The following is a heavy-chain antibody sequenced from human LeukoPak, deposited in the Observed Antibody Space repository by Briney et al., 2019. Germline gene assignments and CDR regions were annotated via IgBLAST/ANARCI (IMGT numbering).Heavy chain of an antibody. V-gene: IGHV3-30*04. CDR3: ARGAPPDY. Sequence: TGGSLRLSCAASGITFSNHYMHWVRQAPGKGLEWLAFISYDGSHKDLADSVKGRVTISRDNSKNTLYLQGDSLRAEDTAVYYCARGAPPDYWGQGTLVTVSS. J-gene: IGHJ4*02. CDR1: GITFSNHY. CDR2: ISYDGSHK.